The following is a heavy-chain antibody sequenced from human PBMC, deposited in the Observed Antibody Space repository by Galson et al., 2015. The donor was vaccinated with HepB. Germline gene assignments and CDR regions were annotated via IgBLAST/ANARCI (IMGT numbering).Heavy chain of an antibody. V-gene: IGHV3-21*01. J-gene: IGHJ6*02. Sequence: SLRLSCAASGFTFGSYSMNWVRQAPGKGLEWVSSISSSSSYIYYADSVKGRFTISRDNAKNSLYLQMNSLRAEDTAVYYCARGDIIVVPAGDVWGQGTTVTVSS. CDR1: GFTFGSYS. CDR2: ISSSSSYI. CDR3: ARGDIIVVPAGDV. D-gene: IGHD2-15*01.